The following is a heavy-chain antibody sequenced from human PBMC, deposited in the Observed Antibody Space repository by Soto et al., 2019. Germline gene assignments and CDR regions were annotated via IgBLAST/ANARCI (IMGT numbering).Heavy chain of an antibody. J-gene: IGHJ4*02. D-gene: IGHD4-17*01. V-gene: IGHV3-9*02. Sequence: EVQLVESGGGLVQPGRSLRLSCVGSGFIADDYTMHWVRQAPGKGLEWVSGISSNSKTINYADSVKGRFTISRDNAKNSLFLQMNSLRPEDTALYYCAKDMKWGGMTTIHYFDSWGQGTLVTVSS. CDR3: AKDMKWGGMTTIHYFDS. CDR1: GFIADDYT. CDR2: ISSNSKTI.